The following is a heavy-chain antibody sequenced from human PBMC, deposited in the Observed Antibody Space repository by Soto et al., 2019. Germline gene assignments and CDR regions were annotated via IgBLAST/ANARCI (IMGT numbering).Heavy chain of an antibody. Sequence: QVQLVESGGGVVQPGRSLRLSCAASGFTFSSYGMHWVRQAPGKGLEWVAVISYDGNNKYYGDSVKGRFTISRDNSKNTRYLQMNSLRAEDTAVYYCAKDRSGTYYQYYYGMDVWGQGTTVTVS. D-gene: IGHD1-26*01. V-gene: IGHV3-30*18. CDR1: GFTFSSYG. CDR3: AKDRSGTYYQYYYGMDV. J-gene: IGHJ6*02. CDR2: ISYDGNNK.